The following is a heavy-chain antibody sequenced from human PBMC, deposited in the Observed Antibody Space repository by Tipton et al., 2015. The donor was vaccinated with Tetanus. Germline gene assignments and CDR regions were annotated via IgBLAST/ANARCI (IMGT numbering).Heavy chain of an antibody. J-gene: IGHJ4*02. Sequence: TLSLTCTVSGGSISSGGYYWSWIRQHPGKGLEWIGYIYYSGSTYYNPSLKSRVTISVDTSKNQFSLKLSSVTAAATAVYYCASHSGSYYNFDYWGQGTLVTVSS. CDR2: IYYSGST. V-gene: IGHV4-31*03. CDR1: GGSISSGGYY. CDR3: ASHSGSYYNFDY. D-gene: IGHD1-26*01.